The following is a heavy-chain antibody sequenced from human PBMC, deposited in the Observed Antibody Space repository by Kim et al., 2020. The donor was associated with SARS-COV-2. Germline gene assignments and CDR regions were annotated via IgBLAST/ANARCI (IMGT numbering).Heavy chain of an antibody. CDR3: ARETRARPVDY. V-gene: IGHV4-31*03. CDR1: GASINSGYFY. J-gene: IGHJ4*02. CDR2: IYYNGIT. Sequence: SETLSLTCTVSGASINSGYFYWTWVRQLPGKGLEWIGYIYYNGITYYNPSLKSRLIMSIDTSESQFSLRLSSVTAADTAGYYCARETRARPVDYWGQGT. D-gene: IGHD6-6*01.